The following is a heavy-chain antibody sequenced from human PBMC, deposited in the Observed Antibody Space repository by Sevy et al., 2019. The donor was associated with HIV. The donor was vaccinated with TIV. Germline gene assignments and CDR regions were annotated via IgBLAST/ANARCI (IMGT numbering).Heavy chain of an antibody. Sequence: GGSLRLSCAASRFTFSSYAMHWVRQAPGKGLEWVAVISYDGSNKYYADSVKGRFTISRDNSKNTLYLQMNSLRAEDTAVYYCARVGGQAAPFDYWGQGTLVTVSS. CDR2: ISYDGSNK. D-gene: IGHD3-16*01. CDR3: ARVGGQAAPFDY. CDR1: RFTFSSYA. V-gene: IGHV3-30-3*01. J-gene: IGHJ4*02.